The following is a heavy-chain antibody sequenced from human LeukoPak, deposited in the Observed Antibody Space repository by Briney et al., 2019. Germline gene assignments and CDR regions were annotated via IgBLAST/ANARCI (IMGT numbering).Heavy chain of an antibody. J-gene: IGHJ6*03. D-gene: IGHD3-22*01. V-gene: IGHV4-39*01. CDR1: GGSISSSSYY. Sequence: SETLSLTCTVSGGSISSSSYYWGWIRQPPGKGLEWIGSIYYSGSTYYNPSLKSRVTISVDTSKNQLSLKLSSVTAADTAVYYCARLRDYYDSSGYWNNYYYYYMDVWGKGTTVTVSS. CDR3: ARLRDYYDSSGYWNNYYYYYMDV. CDR2: IYYSGST.